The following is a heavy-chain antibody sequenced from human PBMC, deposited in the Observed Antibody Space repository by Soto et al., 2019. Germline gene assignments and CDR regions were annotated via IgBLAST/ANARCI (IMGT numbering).Heavy chain of an antibody. Sequence: EVQLVESGGGLVQPGGSLRLSCAASGFSFSTYSMNWVRQAPGKGLEWVSYISSRSYTIYYIDSVKGRFTISRDNAKSSLYLQMNSLRDEDTAVYYCAIGGSSSDNGMDVWGQGTTVTVSS. CDR3: AIGGSSSDNGMDV. J-gene: IGHJ6*02. D-gene: IGHD6-6*01. CDR2: ISSRSYTI. CDR1: GFSFSTYS. V-gene: IGHV3-48*02.